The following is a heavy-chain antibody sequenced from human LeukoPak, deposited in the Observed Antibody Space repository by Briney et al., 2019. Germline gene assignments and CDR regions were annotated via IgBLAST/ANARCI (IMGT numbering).Heavy chain of an antibody. V-gene: IGHV3-33*01. CDR1: GFTFSSYG. CDR3: ARDPSTIAVAGLDY. Sequence: GGSLRLSCAASGFTFSSYGMHWVRQAPGKGLEWVAVIWYDGTNKYYVDSVKGRFTISRDNSKNTLYLQMNSLRAEDTAIYYCARDPSTIAVAGLDYWGQGTLVTVSS. D-gene: IGHD6-19*01. CDR2: IWYDGTNK. J-gene: IGHJ4*02.